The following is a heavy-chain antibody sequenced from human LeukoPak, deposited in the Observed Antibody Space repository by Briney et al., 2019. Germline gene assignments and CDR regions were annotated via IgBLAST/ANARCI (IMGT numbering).Heavy chain of an antibody. D-gene: IGHD4-23*01. CDR2: IKQDGSEK. Sequence: GGSLRLSCAASGFTFSSYWMSWVRQAPGKGLEWVANIKQDGSEKYYVDSVKSRFTISRDNAKNSLYLQMNSLRVEDTAVYYCARLGTVVVVRDPGYWGQGTLVTVSS. CDR3: ARLGTVVVVRDPGY. V-gene: IGHV3-7*05. CDR1: GFTFSSYW. J-gene: IGHJ4*02.